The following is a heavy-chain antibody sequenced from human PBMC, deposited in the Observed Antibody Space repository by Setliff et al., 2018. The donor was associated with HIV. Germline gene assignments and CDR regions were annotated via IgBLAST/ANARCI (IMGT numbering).Heavy chain of an antibody. CDR1: GGSISSGSYY. J-gene: IGHJ4*02. D-gene: IGHD6-13*01. V-gene: IGHV4-61*02. CDR3: ARVARGGHSSRWYYFDY. CDR2: IYTSGST. Sequence: PSETLSLTCTVSGGSISSGSYYWSWIRQPAGKGLEWIGRIYTSGSTNYNPSLKSRVTISVDTSKNQFSLKLRSVTAADTAVYYCARVARGGHSSRWYYFDYWGQGTLVTVSS.